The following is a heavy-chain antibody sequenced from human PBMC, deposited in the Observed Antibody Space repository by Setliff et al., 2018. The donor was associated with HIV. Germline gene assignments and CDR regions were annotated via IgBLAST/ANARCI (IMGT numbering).Heavy chain of an antibody. CDR1: GYTFTDYY. D-gene: IGHD3-16*01. CDR2: INPKSGGT. Sequence: ASVKVSCKASGYTFTDYYMHWVRQAPGQGLEWMGWINPKSGGTNSALKFQGRVTMTRDTSISTAYMGLSRLRSDDTAVYYCARDGGGPGDYYYYYYMDVWAEGATVTVSS. J-gene: IGHJ6*03. V-gene: IGHV1-2*02. CDR3: ARDGGGPGDYYYYYYMDV.